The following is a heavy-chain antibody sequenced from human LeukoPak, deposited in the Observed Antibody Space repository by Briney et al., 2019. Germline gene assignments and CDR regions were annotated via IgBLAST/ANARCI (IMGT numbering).Heavy chain of an antibody. V-gene: IGHV1-3*01. CDR3: ARGDPIWRGVDTRVVP. J-gene: IGHJ5*02. CDR2: INACNGNT. Sequence: ASVKASCKASGYTFTSYAIHSVRQAPGQRLEWMGWINACNGNTKYSQKFQGRVTITRDTSASTAYMELSSLRSDDTAVYYCARGDPIWRGVDTRVVPWGQGTLVTVSS. CDR1: GYTFTSYA. D-gene: IGHD5-12*01.